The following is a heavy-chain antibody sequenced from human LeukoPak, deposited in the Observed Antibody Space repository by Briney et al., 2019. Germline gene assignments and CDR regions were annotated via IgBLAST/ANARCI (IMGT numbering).Heavy chain of an antibody. J-gene: IGHJ3*01. Sequence: ASVKVSCKASGYTFTGYYMHWVRQAPGQGLEWMGWINPNSGGTNYAQKFQGRVTMTRDTSISTAYMELSRLRSDDTAVYYCARDRGARRDRLHVFDFWGQGTMVAASS. V-gene: IGHV1-2*02. CDR2: INPNSGGT. CDR3: ARDRGARRDRLHVFDF. CDR1: GYTFTGYY. D-gene: IGHD3-10*01.